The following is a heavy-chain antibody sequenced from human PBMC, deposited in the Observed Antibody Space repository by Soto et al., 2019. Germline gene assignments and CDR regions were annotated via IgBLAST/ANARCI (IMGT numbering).Heavy chain of an antibody. J-gene: IGHJ4*02. CDR1: GYSFTSYW. Sequence: EVQLVQSGAEVKKPGESLRISCKGSGYSFTSYWISWVRQMPGKGLEWMGRIDPSDSYTNYSPSFQGHVTISADKSISTAYLQWSRLKASDTAMYYCASVLLWFGDRRDPFDYWGQGTLVTVSS. D-gene: IGHD3-10*01. V-gene: IGHV5-10-1*03. CDR3: ASVLLWFGDRRDPFDY. CDR2: IDPSDSYT.